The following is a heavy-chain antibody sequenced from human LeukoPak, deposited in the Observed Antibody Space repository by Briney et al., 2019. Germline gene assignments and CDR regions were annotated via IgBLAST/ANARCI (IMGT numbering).Heavy chain of an antibody. Sequence: GGSLRLSCAASGFTFDDYAMHWVRQAPGKGLEWASAIVGSGGATFYADSVKGRFTISRDNSKNTVFLQMNSLRAEDTAVYYCAKARLSTGWAYNDYWGPGTLVTVSS. J-gene: IGHJ4*02. V-gene: IGHV3-23*01. CDR3: AKARLSTGWAYNDY. D-gene: IGHD6-19*01. CDR1: GFTFDDYA. CDR2: IVGSGGAT.